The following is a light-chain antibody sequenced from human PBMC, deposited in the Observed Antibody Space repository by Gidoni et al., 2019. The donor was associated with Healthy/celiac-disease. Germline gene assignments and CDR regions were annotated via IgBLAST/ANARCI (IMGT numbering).Light chain of an antibody. CDR1: QSVSSSY. J-gene: IGKJ4*01. CDR2: GAS. CDR3: QQYGSTPRT. V-gene: IGKV3-20*01. Sequence: IVFTQSPGTLSLSPGERATLSCRASQSVSSSYLAWYQQKPGQAPRLLIYGASSRATGIPERFSGSGSGTDFTLTISRLEPEDFAVYYCQQYGSTPRTFGGXTKVEIK.